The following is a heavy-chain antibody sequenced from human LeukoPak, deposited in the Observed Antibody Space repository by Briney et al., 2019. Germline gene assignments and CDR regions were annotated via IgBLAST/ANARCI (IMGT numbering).Heavy chain of an antibody. CDR3: ATVTTSYYYYYGMDV. Sequence: ASVKVSCKASGYTFTSYYMHWVRQAPGQGLEWMGWINPNSGGTNYAQKFQGRVTMTRDTSISTAYMELSRLRSDDTAVYYCATVTTSYYYYYGMDVWGQGTTVTVSS. CDR2: INPNSGGT. V-gene: IGHV1-2*02. J-gene: IGHJ6*02. D-gene: IGHD4-17*01. CDR1: GYTFTSYY.